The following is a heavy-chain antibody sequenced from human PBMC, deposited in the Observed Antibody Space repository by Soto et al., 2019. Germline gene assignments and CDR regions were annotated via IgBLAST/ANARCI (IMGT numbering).Heavy chain of an antibody. CDR3: ARDPSPDDYGDYDYYYYGMDV. CDR2: IWYDGSNK. D-gene: IGHD4-17*01. J-gene: IGHJ6*02. V-gene: IGHV3-33*01. CDR1: GFTFSSYG. Sequence: QVQLVESGGGVVQPGRSLRLSCAASGFTFSSYGMHWVRQAPGKGLEWVAVIWYDGSNKYYADSVKGRLTISRDNSKNTLYLQMNSLRAEDTAVYYCARDPSPDDYGDYDYYYYGMDVWGQGTTVTVSS.